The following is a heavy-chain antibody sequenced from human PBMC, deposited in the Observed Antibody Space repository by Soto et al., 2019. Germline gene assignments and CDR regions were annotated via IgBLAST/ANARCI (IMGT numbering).Heavy chain of an antibody. CDR3: TTDRPFTGGGVIAT. V-gene: IGHV3-15*01. D-gene: IGHD3-16*02. Sequence: PGGSLRLSCAASGVTFRDLWMTWVRQAPGKGLEWVGRIKSRVNGETTDYSAPVKGRFSISRDDSKNTLYLEMTSLKTDDTAVYYCTTDRPFTGGGVIATWGQGTMVTVSS. J-gene: IGHJ3*01. CDR2: IKSRVNGETT. CDR1: GVTFRDLW.